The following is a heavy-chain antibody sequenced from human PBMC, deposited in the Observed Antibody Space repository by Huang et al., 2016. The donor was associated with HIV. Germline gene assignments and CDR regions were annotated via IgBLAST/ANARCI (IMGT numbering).Heavy chain of an antibody. V-gene: IGHV4-59*11. J-gene: IGHJ2*01. CDR1: SGSISNQY. D-gene: IGHD7-27*01. Sequence: QVQLQESGPGLVKPSETLSLTCSISSGSISNQYWSWIRQPPGKGLQWIGSIYNSGKTSYNPSLRSRSTSAVDTSKNQFSLKLNSVTAADTAVFYCARGANWAFSRYFDLWGRGTLVTVSS. CDR2: IYNSGKT. CDR3: ARGANWAFSRYFDL.